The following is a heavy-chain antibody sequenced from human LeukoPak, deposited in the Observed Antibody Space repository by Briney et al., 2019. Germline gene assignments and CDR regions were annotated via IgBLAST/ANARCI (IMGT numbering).Heavy chain of an antibody. J-gene: IGHJ3*02. CDR2: IQASGNT. V-gene: IGHV4-61*02. CDR1: GGSISSDSYY. Sequence: SQTLSLTCTVSGGSISSDSYYRSWIRQPAGKGLEWIGRIQASGNTNYNPSLKSRVTISVDTSKNQFSLRLSSVTAADTAVYYCAKGGVVVVAPNGFHIWGQGTMVTVSS. CDR3: AKGGVVVVAPNGFHI. D-gene: IGHD2-15*01.